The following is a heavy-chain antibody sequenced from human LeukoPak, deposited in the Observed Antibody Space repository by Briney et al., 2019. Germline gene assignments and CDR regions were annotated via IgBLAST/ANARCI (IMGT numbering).Heavy chain of an antibody. D-gene: IGHD2-2*01. Sequence: ASVKVSCKASGYTFTSYGISWVRQAPGQGLEWMGWISAYNGNTNYAQKLQGRVTMTTDTSTSTAYMELRSLRSDDTAVYYCARDLVAGDCGSTSCYLFDYWGQGTLVTVSS. CDR3: ARDLVAGDCGSTSCYLFDY. CDR1: GYTFTSYG. CDR2: ISAYNGNT. V-gene: IGHV1-18*01. J-gene: IGHJ4*02.